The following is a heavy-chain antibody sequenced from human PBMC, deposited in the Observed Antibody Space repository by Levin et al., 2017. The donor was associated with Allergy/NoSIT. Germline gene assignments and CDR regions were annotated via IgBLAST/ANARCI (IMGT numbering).Heavy chain of an antibody. CDR1: GFTFSDYY. D-gene: IGHD4-17*01. V-gene: IGHV3-11*01. J-gene: IGHJ3*02. CDR2: ISSSGSTI. Sequence: GESLKISCAASGFTFSDYYMSWIRQAPGKGLEWVSYISSSGSTIYYADSVKGRFTISRDNAKNSLYLQMNSLRAEDTAVYYCARLGGTTVTPHDAFDIWGQGTMVTVSS. CDR3: ARLGGTTVTPHDAFDI.